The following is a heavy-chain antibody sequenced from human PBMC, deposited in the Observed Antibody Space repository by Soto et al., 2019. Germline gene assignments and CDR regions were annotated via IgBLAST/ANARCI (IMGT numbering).Heavy chain of an antibody. CDR3: ASRGEAVAVITY. J-gene: IGHJ4*02. Sequence: QVQLQESGPGLVKPSQTLSLTCTVSGGSISSGGYYWSWIRQHPGKGLEWIGYIYYRGSTYYNPSPKSRVTISVDTSKNQFSLKLSSVTDADTAVYYCASRGEAVAVITYWGQGTLVTVSS. CDR1: GGSISSGGYY. D-gene: IGHD3-10*01. CDR2: IYYRGST. V-gene: IGHV4-31*03.